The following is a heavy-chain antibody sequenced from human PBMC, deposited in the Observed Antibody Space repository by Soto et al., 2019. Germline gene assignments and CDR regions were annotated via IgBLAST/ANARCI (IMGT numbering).Heavy chain of an antibody. CDR3: AKVFVFTIREGFDY. D-gene: IGHD3-3*01. J-gene: IGHJ4*02. V-gene: IGHV3-23*01. Sequence: EVQLLESGGGLVQPGGSLRLSCAASGFTFSSYAMSWVRQAPGKGLEWVSAITGSGDSTYYADSVKGRFTVARDNSKNTLYLQMNSVRAEDTAVYYCAKVFVFTIREGFDYWGLGTVVTVSS. CDR2: ITGSGDST. CDR1: GFTFSSYA.